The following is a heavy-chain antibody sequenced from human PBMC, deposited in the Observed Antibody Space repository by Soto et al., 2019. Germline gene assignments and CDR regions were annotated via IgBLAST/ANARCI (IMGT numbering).Heavy chain of an antibody. Sequence: SETLSLTCAVSGGSISSGGYSWSWIGQPPGKGLEWIGYIYHSGSTYYNPSLKSRVTISVDRSKNQFSLKLSSVTAADTAVYYCARAGITMVRGVIYYYGMDVWGQGTTVTVSS. J-gene: IGHJ6*02. D-gene: IGHD3-10*01. CDR1: GGSISSGGYS. CDR2: IYHSGST. CDR3: ARAGITMVRGVIYYYGMDV. V-gene: IGHV4-30-2*01.